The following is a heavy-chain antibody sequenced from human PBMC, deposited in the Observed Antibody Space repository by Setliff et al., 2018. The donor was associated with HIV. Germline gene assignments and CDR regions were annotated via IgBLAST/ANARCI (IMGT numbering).Heavy chain of an antibody. CDR1: GGSISSHY. Sequence: SETLSLTCTVSGGSISSHYWSWIRQPAGKGLEWIGHIHTSGSTNYDLSLMSRVTISVDTSMNQFSLNLNSVTAADTAVYYCARAGDCTEASCPKARFDPWGPGILVTVSS. CDR3: ARAGDCTEASCPKARFDP. V-gene: IGHV4-4*07. J-gene: IGHJ5*02. CDR2: IHTSGST. D-gene: IGHD2-8*02.